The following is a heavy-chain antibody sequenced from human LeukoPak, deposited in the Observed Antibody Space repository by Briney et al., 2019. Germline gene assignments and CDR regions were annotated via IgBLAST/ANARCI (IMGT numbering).Heavy chain of an antibody. CDR3: ARDLPKYCSSTSCPDYGMDV. J-gene: IGHJ6*02. Sequence: PSETLSLTCTVSGGSISSYYWSWIRQPPGKGLEWIGYIYYSRSTNYNPSLKSRVTISVDKSKNQFSLKLSSVTAADTAVYYCARDLPKYCSSTSCPDYGMDVWGQGTTVTVSS. V-gene: IGHV4-59*01. D-gene: IGHD2-2*01. CDR1: GGSISSYY. CDR2: IYYSRST.